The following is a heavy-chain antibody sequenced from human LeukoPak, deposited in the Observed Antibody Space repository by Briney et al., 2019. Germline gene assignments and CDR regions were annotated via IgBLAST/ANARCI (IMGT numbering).Heavy chain of an antibody. J-gene: IGHJ5*02. V-gene: IGHV4-59*08. D-gene: IGHD2-21*02. CDR2: IYYSGST. CDR3: ARRVVVTATTGGWFDP. CDR1: GGSFSGYY. Sequence: SETLSLTCAVYGGSFSGYYWSWIRQPPGKGLEWIGYIYYSGSTNYNPSLKSRVTISVDTSKNQFSLKLSSVTAADTAVYYCARRVVVTATTGGWFDPWGQGTLVTVSS.